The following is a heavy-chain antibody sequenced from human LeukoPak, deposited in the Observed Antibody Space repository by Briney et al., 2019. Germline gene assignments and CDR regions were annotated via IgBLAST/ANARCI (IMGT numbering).Heavy chain of an antibody. V-gene: IGHV1-18*01. Sequence: ASVKVSCKASGGTFSSYAISWVRQAPGQGLEWMGWINAYNGNTNYAHNLQGRVTMTTDTSTSTAYMELRSLRSDDTAVYYCARGYSGSRYFYSYYMDVWGKGTTVTVSS. CDR3: ARGYSGSRYFYSYYMDV. J-gene: IGHJ6*03. D-gene: IGHD1-26*01. CDR2: INAYNGNT. CDR1: GGTFSSYA.